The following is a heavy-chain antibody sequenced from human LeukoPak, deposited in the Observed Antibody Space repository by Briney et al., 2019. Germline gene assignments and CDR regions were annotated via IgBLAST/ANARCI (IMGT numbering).Heavy chain of an antibody. J-gene: IGHJ4*02. CDR2: IKQDGSEK. CDR3: ARDSAGNDY. Sequence: GGSLRLSCEASGFTFSTYWMSWVRQAPGRGLEWVANIKQDGSEKYYVDSVKGRFTISRDNAKNSLYLQMNSLRAEDTAMYYCARDSAGNDYWGQGTLVTVSS. V-gene: IGHV3-7*01. D-gene: IGHD6-13*01. CDR1: GFTFSTYW.